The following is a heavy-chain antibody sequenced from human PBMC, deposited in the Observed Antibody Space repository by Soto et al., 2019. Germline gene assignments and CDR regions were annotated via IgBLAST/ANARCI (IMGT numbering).Heavy chain of an antibody. J-gene: IGHJ3*01. V-gene: IGHV3-74*01. CDR3: GSSSFRDTNCPWAFDV. CDR1: GLTFSSYW. D-gene: IGHD2-2*01. Sequence: GGSLRLSCAASGLTFSSYWMHWVRQAPGKGLEWVSRINSDGSSTSYADSVKGRFTISRDNAKNTLYLQMNSLRAEDTAVYYCGSSSFRDTNCPWAFDVWGKGPTVTVSS. CDR2: INSDGSST.